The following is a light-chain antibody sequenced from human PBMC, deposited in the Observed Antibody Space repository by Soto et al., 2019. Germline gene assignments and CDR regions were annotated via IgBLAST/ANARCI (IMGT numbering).Light chain of an antibody. CDR2: DAS. CDR3: QQRSNWPPT. Sequence: EIVVTQSPATLSLSPVERATIPCRASQSFSSYLAWYQQKPGQAPRLLFYDASNRATGIPARFSGSGSGTDFTLTISSLEPEDFAVYYCQQRSNWPPTFGQGTKLEIK. J-gene: IGKJ2*01. CDR1: QSFSSY. V-gene: IGKV3-11*01.